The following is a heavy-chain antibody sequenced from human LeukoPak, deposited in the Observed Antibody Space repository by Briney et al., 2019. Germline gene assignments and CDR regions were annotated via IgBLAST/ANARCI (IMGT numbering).Heavy chain of an antibody. CDR3: ARGDVAAGGSYYLDY. D-gene: IGHD1-26*01. V-gene: IGHV4-4*07. Sequence: SETLSLTCTVSGSSISKYYWTWIRQPAGKGLEWIGRIYTSGGTNYNPSLKTRVTISVDTSKNQFSLKLSSVTAADTAVYYCARGDVAAGGSYYLDYWGQGTLVSVSS. CDR2: IYTSGGT. CDR1: GSSISKYY. J-gene: IGHJ4*02.